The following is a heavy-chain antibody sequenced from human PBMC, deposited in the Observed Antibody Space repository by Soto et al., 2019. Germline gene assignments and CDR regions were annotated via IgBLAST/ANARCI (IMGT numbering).Heavy chain of an antibody. Sequence: EVQLLESGGGLVQPGGSLRLSCAASGFTFSSYAMSWVRQAPGKGLEWVSAISGSGGSTYYADSVKGRFTISRDNSKNTLYRQMNSLRAEDTAVYYCAKGDIVLMVYAIYSDYWGQGTLVTVSS. CDR2: ISGSGGST. CDR1: GFTFSSYA. D-gene: IGHD2-8*01. CDR3: AKGDIVLMVYAIYSDY. V-gene: IGHV3-23*01. J-gene: IGHJ4*02.